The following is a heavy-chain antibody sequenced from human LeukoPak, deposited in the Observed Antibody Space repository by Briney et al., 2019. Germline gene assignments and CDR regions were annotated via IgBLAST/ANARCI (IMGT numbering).Heavy chain of an antibody. V-gene: IGHV1-2*02. CDR1: GYTFTGYY. Sequence: ASVKVSCKASGYTFTGYYMHWVRQAPGQGLEWMGWINPNSGGTNYAQKFQGRVTMTRDTSISTAYMELRSLRSDDTAVYYCARDLGSYYTGAYDYWGQGTLVTVSS. D-gene: IGHD1-26*01. CDR2: INPNSGGT. CDR3: ARDLGSYYTGAYDY. J-gene: IGHJ4*02.